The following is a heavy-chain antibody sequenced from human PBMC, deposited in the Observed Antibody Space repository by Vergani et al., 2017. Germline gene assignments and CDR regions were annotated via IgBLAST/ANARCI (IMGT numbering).Heavy chain of an antibody. Sequence: QVQLQESGPGLVKPSETLSLTCAVSDYSISSGRYWGWIRQPPGKGLEWIGSIFHSGSTHYNPSLGSQVTISVDTSKNQFSLKLTSVTAADTAVYYCVGHNLFGDYQTGIDYWGLGTLVTVSS. D-gene: IGHD4-17*01. V-gene: IGHV4-38-2*01. J-gene: IGHJ4*02. CDR2: IFHSGST. CDR3: VGHNLFGDYQTGIDY. CDR1: DYSISSGRY.